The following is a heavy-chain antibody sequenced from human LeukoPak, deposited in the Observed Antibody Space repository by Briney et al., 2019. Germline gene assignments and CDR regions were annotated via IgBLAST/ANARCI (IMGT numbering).Heavy chain of an antibody. J-gene: IGHJ4*02. CDR2: ISYDGSNK. CDR1: GFTFSSYA. Sequence: GGSLRLSCAASGFTFSSYAMHWVRQAPGKGLEWVAVISYDGSNKYYADSVKGRFTIPRDNSKNTLYLQMNSLRAEDTAVYYCARGRYGSGSYPDYWGQGTLVTVSS. V-gene: IGHV3-30-3*01. D-gene: IGHD3-10*01. CDR3: ARGRYGSGSYPDY.